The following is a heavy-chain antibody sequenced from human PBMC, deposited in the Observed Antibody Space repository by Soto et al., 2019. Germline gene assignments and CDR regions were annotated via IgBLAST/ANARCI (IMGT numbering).Heavy chain of an antibody. CDR2: IKSKTDGGTT. CDR1: GFTFSKAR. V-gene: IGHV3-15*01. J-gene: IGHJ4*02. D-gene: IGHD6-13*01. Sequence: GALRLSCGGSGFTFSKARVNLVRQASGKGLEWVGRIKSKTDGGTTDYAAPVKGRFTISRDDSKNTLYLQMNSLKTEDTAVYYCTPWYSSSFWSSWGQGTLVTVAS. CDR3: TPWYSSSFWSS.